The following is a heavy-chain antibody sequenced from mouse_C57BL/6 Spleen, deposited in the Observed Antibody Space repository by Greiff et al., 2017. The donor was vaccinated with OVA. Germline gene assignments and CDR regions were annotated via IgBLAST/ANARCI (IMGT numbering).Heavy chain of an antibody. CDR1: GFTFSSYG. J-gene: IGHJ2*01. CDR2: ISSGGSYT. V-gene: IGHV5-6*01. D-gene: IGHD1-1*01. CDR3: ARQGITTVVATGDY. Sequence: EVQGVESGGDLVKPGGSLKLSCAASGFTFSSYGMSWVRQTPDKRLEWVATISSGGSYTYYPDSVKGRFTISRDNAKNTLYLQMSSLKSEDTAMYYCARQGITTVVATGDYWGQGTTLTVSS.